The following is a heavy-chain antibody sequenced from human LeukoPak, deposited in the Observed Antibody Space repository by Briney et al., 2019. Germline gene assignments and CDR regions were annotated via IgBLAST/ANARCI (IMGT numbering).Heavy chain of an antibody. CDR1: GYTFTGYY. Sequence: ASVKVSCKASGYTFTGYYMHWVRQAPGQGLEWMGWINPNSAGTNYAQKFQGRVTMTRDTSISTAYMELSRLRSDDTAVYYCARDDSSSWYEGEPFDVWGQGTVVTVSS. J-gene: IGHJ3*01. CDR3: ARDDSSSWYEGEPFDV. V-gene: IGHV1-2*02. D-gene: IGHD6-13*01. CDR2: INPNSAGT.